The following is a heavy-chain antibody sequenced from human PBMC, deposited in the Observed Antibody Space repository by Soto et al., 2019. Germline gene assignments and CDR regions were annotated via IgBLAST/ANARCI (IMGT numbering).Heavy chain of an antibody. V-gene: IGHV1-58*01. CDR2: IVVGSGTT. CDR1: GFTFPSSA. D-gene: IGHD3-22*01. CDR3: AAVPYDYDTSGTYFDY. J-gene: IGHJ4*02. Sequence: QMQLVQSGPEVKKPGTSVKVSCKASGFTFPSSAVQWVRPARGQRLEWIARIVVGSGTTNYAQKFQESLTISMDMSTTTAYMELRSLRSEDPAVYYCAAVPYDYDTSGTYFDYWGQGTLVTVSS.